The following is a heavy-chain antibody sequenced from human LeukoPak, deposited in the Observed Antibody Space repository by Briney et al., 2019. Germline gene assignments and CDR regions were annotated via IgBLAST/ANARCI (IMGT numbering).Heavy chain of an antibody. V-gene: IGHV4-38-2*02. Sequence: PSETLSLTCTVSGYSISSGYYWGWIRQPPGKGLEWIGSIYHSGSTYYDPSLKSRVTISVDTSKNQFSLKLSSVTAADTAVYYCARGYPYDFWSGYYTWFDYWGQGTLVTVSS. CDR3: ARGYPYDFWSGYYTWFDY. J-gene: IGHJ4*02. D-gene: IGHD3-3*01. CDR1: GYSISSGYY. CDR2: IYHSGST.